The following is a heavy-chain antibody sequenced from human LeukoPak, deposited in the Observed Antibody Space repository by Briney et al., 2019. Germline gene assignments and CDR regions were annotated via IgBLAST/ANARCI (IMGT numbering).Heavy chain of an antibody. CDR1: EYTVAAYY. D-gene: IGHD1-26*01. CDR2: INPNTGGP. J-gene: IGHJ4*02. CDR3: ARHRNSQSTGAGDY. Sequence: ASVKVSCKASEYTVAAYYIHWVRQAPGQGLEWMGWINPNTGGPFHAQKFQGRVTMTWDTSITTAYMELTRVTSDDTATYYCARHRNSQSTGAGDYWGQGTLVTVSS. V-gene: IGHV1-2*02.